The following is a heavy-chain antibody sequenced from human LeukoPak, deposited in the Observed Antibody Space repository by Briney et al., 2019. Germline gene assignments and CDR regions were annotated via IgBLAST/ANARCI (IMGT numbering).Heavy chain of an antibody. D-gene: IGHD6-19*01. CDR3: ARDPPYSSVARRFDY. CDR1: GYTFTSYY. J-gene: IGHJ4*02. Sequence: ASLKVSCKASGYTFTSYYIHCVRQAPGQGLEWMGIINPSGGSTSYTQKFQGRVTMTTDTSTSTVYMELSSLKSEDTAVYYCARDPPYSSVARRFDYWGQGTLVTVSS. V-gene: IGHV1-46*01. CDR2: INPSGGST.